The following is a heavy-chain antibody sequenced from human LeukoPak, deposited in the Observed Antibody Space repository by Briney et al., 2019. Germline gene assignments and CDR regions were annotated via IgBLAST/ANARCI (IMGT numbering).Heavy chain of an antibody. D-gene: IGHD6-19*01. J-gene: IGHJ4*02. CDR2: MNPNSGGT. CDR1: GYTFTDYF. CDR3: ASTYRSGWYFDY. V-gene: IGHV1-2*02. Sequence: ASVKVSCKASGYTFTDYFIHWVRQAPAQGLEWMGWMNPNSGGTNYAQNFQRRVTTTRDTSINSAYMELSSLRSDDTAVFYCASTYRSGWYFDYWGQGTLVTVSS.